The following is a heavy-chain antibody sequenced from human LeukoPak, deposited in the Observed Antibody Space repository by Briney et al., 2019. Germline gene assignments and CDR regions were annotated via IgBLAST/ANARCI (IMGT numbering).Heavy chain of an antibody. Sequence: GGSLRLSCAASGFTFSSYSMNWVRQAPGKGLEWVSYISSSSSTIYYADSVKGRFTISRDNAKNSLYLQMNSLRAEDTAVYYCARLEYSSSSDYYYYMDVWGKGTTVTVPS. D-gene: IGHD6-6*01. CDR1: GFTFSSYS. J-gene: IGHJ6*03. V-gene: IGHV3-48*04. CDR3: ARLEYSSSSDYYYYMDV. CDR2: ISSSSSTI.